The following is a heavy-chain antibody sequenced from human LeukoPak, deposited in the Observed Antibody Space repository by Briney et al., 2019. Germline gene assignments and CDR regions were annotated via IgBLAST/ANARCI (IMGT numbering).Heavy chain of an antibody. V-gene: IGHV4-4*07. Sequence: SETLSLTCTVSGGSISSYYWSWIRHPAGQGLEWIGRVYTIGITNYNPSLKSRVTMSVDTSKNQFSLKLSSVTAADTAVYYCAKQYNSGWSDAFDIWGQGTMVSVSS. D-gene: IGHD6-19*01. CDR2: VYTIGIT. CDR1: GGSISSYY. J-gene: IGHJ3*02. CDR3: AKQYNSGWSDAFDI.